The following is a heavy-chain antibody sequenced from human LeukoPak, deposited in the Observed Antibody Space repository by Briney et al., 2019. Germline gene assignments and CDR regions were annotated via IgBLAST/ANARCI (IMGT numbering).Heavy chain of an antibody. Sequence: SETLSLTCTVSGGSTSSYYWSWLRQPAGKGLEWIGRIYTSGSTNYNPSLTSRVTMSVDTSKKRSSLLLSSVTAADTAVYYCERDQYGDYVSLDNWFDHWGQGTLVTVST. V-gene: IGHV4-4*07. J-gene: IGHJ5*02. CDR3: ERDQYGDYVSLDNWFDH. CDR2: IYTSGST. D-gene: IGHD4-17*01. CDR1: GGSTSSYY.